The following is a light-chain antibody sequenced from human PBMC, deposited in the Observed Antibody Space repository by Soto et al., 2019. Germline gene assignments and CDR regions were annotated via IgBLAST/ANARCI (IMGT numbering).Light chain of an antibody. V-gene: IGLV7-46*01. CDR2: DTS. CDR1: TLAVTSGHY. J-gene: IGLJ2*01. CDR3: LLSYSGGEGV. Sequence: QAVVTQEPSLTVSPGGTVTLTCGSSTLAVTSGHYPYWFQQKPGQAPRTLIYDTSNKHSWTPARFSGSLLGGKAALTLSGAQPEDEAEYYCLLSYSGGEGVFGGGTKLTVL.